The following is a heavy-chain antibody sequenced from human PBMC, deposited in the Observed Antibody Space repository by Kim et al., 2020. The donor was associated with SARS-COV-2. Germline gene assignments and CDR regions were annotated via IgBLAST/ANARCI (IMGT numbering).Heavy chain of an antibody. D-gene: IGHD6-13*01. J-gene: IGHJ4*02. CDR3: ARGRGSSWYRYFDY. Sequence: SETLSLTCAVYGGSFSGYYWSWIRQPPGKGLEWIGEINHSGSTNYNPSLKSRVTISVDTSKNQFSLKLSYVTAADTAVYYCARGRGSSWYRYFDYWGQGTLVTVSS. CDR2: INHSGST. CDR1: GGSFSGYY. V-gene: IGHV4-34*01.